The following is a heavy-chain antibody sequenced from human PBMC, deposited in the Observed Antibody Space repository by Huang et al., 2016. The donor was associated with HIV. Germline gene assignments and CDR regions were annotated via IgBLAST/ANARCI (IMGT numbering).Heavy chain of an antibody. CDR3: ARPSSRSPDAFDV. J-gene: IGHJ3*01. D-gene: IGHD6-13*01. CDR2: ISSTLSYL. V-gene: IGHV3-21*01. CDR1: GFTFSHYS. Sequence: EVVLVETGGGLVKPGGSLRLSCAGPGFTFSHYSMHWVRQAPGKGVEWVSSISSTLSYLWYADSVRGRFTISRDNANNSLYLQMNSLRVEDTAIYYCARPSSRSPDAFDVWGQGTMVTVSS.